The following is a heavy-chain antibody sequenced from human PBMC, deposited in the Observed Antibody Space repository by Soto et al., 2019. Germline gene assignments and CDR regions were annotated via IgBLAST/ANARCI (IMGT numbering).Heavy chain of an antibody. V-gene: IGHV4-59*01. Sequence: SETLSLTCTVSGGSISSYYWSWIRQPPGKGLEWIGYIYYTGSTNYNPSLKSRVTISVDTSKNQCSLKLSSVTAADTAVYYFARGSRYSYGYDVHYYYYMDVWGKGTTVTVSS. CDR3: ARGSRYSYGYDVHYYYYMDV. D-gene: IGHD5-18*01. CDR1: GGSISSYY. J-gene: IGHJ6*03. CDR2: IYYTGST.